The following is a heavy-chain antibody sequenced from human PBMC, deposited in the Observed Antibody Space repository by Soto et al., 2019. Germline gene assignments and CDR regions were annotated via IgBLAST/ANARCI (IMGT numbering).Heavy chain of an antibody. J-gene: IGHJ5*02. CDR2: IYYSGST. D-gene: IGHD6-6*01. CDR1: GGSISSNSYY. V-gene: IGHV4-39*01. Sequence: QLQLQESGPGLVKPSETLSLTCTVSGGSISSNSYYWGWIRQPPGKGLEWIGSIYYSGSTYYNPSLQSRVTISVDTSKHQFSLKLSSVTAADTAVYYCARKDPVGIAARPSGWFDPWGQGTLVTVSS. CDR3: ARKDPVGIAARPSGWFDP.